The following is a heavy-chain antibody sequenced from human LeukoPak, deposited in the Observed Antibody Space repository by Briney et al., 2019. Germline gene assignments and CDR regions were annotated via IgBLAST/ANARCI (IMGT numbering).Heavy chain of an antibody. Sequence: SETLSLTCAVYGGSFSGYYWSWIRQPPGKGLEWIGEINHSGSTNYNPSLKSRVTISVDTSKNQFSLKLSSVTAADTAVYYCARGTTMIVVVRLGAFDIWGQGTMVTVSS. V-gene: IGHV4-34*01. CDR3: ARGTTMIVVVRLGAFDI. D-gene: IGHD3-22*01. CDR1: GGSFSGYY. J-gene: IGHJ3*02. CDR2: INHSGST.